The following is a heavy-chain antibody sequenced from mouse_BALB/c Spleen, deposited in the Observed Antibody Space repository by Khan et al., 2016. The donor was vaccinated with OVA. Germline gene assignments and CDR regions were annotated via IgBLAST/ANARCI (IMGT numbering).Heavy chain of an antibody. V-gene: IGHV5-6*01. J-gene: IGHJ3*01. Sequence: VQLKQSGGDLVEPGGSLKLSCAASGFTFSTYGMSWVRQTPDKRLEWVATISTGGHYTYYPDSVRGRFTISRDNAKNPLYLQMTSLKSEDTAMFYCARLSYYYGSVGFAYWGQGTLVTVSA. CDR1: GFTFSTYG. CDR3: ARLSYYYGSVGFAY. CDR2: ISTGGHYT. D-gene: IGHD1-1*01.